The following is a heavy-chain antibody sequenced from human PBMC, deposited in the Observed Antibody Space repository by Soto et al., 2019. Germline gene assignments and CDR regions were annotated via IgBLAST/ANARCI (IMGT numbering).Heavy chain of an antibody. J-gene: IGHJ4*02. CDR3: ARELQDYYDSSGQPTSFDY. V-gene: IGHV1-69*06. CDR1: GGTFSSYA. D-gene: IGHD3-22*01. Sequence: QVQLVQSGAEVKKPGSSVKVSCKASGGTFSSYAISWVRQAPGQGREWMGGIIPIFGTANYAQKFQGRVTINADKTTSTAYMELRSLRSEDTAVYYCARELQDYYDSSGQPTSFDYWGQGTLVTVSS. CDR2: IIPIFGTA.